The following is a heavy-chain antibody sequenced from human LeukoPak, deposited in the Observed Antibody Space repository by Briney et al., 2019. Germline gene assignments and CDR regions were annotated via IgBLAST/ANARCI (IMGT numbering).Heavy chain of an antibody. CDR1: GFTFSSYS. Sequence: PGGSLRLSCAASGFTFSSYSMNWVRQAPGKGLEWVARIKSKADGGTTEYVAPVKGRFTISRDDSQNMLYLQMNSLNTEDSAVYYCAALGTGFFNYWGQGTLVTVSS. CDR2: IKSKADGGTT. J-gene: IGHJ4*02. D-gene: IGHD2-8*02. CDR3: AALGTGFFNY. V-gene: IGHV3-15*01.